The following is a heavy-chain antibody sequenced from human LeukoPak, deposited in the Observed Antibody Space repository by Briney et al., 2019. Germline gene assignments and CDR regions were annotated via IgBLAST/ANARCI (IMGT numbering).Heavy chain of an antibody. D-gene: IGHD2-2*02. CDR3: ARGTGYCSSTRCYTCHWEA. V-gene: IGHV5-51*01. J-gene: IGHJ5*02. Sequence: GESLKISCKGFGYRFTCYWIGWVRHMPGNSLEWMGIIYPIYSDTREGPSFRGQVTISAHQSIRTAYLQRSSLKASDNSMYYGARGTGYCSSTRCYTCHWEAWGQGTLVTVSS. CDR2: IYPIYSDT. CDR1: GYRFTCYW.